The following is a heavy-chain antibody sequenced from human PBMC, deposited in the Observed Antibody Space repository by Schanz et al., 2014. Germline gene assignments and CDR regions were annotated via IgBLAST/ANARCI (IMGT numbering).Heavy chain of an antibody. V-gene: IGHV3-30*03. CDR2: ISYHGSER. J-gene: IGHJ4*02. Sequence: QVQLVESGGGVVQPGRSLRLSCAGSGFSFSDYGMHWVRQAPGRGLEWVAVISYHGSERYYAESVKGRFTISRDNSKNALYLQMNSLRTEDTAVYFCARDLAGGGNDVWGQGTLVTVSS. D-gene: IGHD2-15*01. CDR1: GFSFSDYG. CDR3: ARDLAGGGNDV.